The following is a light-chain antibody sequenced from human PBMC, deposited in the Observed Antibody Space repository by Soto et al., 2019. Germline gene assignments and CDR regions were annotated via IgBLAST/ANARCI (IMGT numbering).Light chain of an antibody. V-gene: IGKV3-11*01. Sequence: EIVLTQSPATLSLSPGERATLSCRASQSVSSYLAWYQQKPGQAPRLLIYDASNRATGIPARFSGSGSGTDFTLTISSLEPEDFAVYYCQQRSNRFGQGTKVDIK. CDR1: QSVSSY. J-gene: IGKJ1*01. CDR3: QQRSNR. CDR2: DAS.